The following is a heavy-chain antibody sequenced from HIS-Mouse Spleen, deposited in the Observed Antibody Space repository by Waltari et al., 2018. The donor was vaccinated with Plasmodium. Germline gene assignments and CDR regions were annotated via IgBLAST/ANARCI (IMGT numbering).Heavy chain of an antibody. J-gene: IGHJ2*01. V-gene: IGHV3-9*01. D-gene: IGHD3-9*01. CDR2: ISWNSGSI. CDR1: GFTFDDYA. CDR3: AREDILTGYYNDYWYFDL. Sequence: EVQLVESGGGLVQPGRSLRLSCAASGFTFDDYAMHWVRQAPGKGLEWVSGISWNSGSIGYADYVKGRFTISRDNAKNSLYLQRNSLRAEDTAVYYCAREDILTGYYNDYWYFDLWGRGSLVTVSS.